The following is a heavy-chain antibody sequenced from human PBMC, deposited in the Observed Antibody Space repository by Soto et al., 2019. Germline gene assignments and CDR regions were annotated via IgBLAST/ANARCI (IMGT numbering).Heavy chain of an antibody. CDR3: ARHLRPYSSSSMAY. J-gene: IGHJ4*02. V-gene: IGHV5-51*01. CDR1: GYSFTSYW. Sequence: EVQLVQSGAEVKKPGESLKISCKASGYSFTSYWIAWVRQMPGKGLEWMGIIFPGDSDTRYSPSFQGQVTISADNSISTAYLQWSGLKASDTAMYYCARHLRPYSSSSMAYWGQGTLVTVSS. CDR2: IFPGDSDT. D-gene: IGHD6-6*01.